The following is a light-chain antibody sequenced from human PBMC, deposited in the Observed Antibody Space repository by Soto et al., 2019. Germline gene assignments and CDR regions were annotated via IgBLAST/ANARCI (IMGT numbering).Light chain of an antibody. V-gene: IGLV2-14*01. CDR1: SSDVGGYNY. J-gene: IGLJ2*01. Sequence: QSVLTQPASVSGSPGQSITISCTGTSSDVGGYNYVSWYQQHPGKAPKLMIYDVSNRPSGVSNRFSGSKSGNTASLTISGRQAEDEADYYCSSYTSSRTLVFGGGTKLTV. CDR3: SSYTSSRTLV. CDR2: DVS.